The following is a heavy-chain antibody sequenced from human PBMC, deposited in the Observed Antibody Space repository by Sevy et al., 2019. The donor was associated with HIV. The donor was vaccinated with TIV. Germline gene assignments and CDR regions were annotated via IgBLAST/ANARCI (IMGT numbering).Heavy chain of an antibody. Sequence: SESLSLTCTVSGGSISSYDWSWIRQPPGKGLEWIGYIYYSGSTNYNPSLKSRVTISVDTCKNQFSLKLSSVTAADTAVYYCARGGYCSSTSCQYLAFDIWGQGTMVTVSS. CDR3: ARGGYCSSTSCQYLAFDI. CDR2: IYYSGST. D-gene: IGHD2-2*01. V-gene: IGHV4-59*01. CDR1: GGSISSYD. J-gene: IGHJ3*02.